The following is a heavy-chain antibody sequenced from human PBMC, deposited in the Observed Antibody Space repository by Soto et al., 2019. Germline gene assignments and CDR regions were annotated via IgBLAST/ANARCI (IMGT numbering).Heavy chain of an antibody. V-gene: IGHV4-34*01. D-gene: IGHD3-22*01. J-gene: IGHJ5*02. CDR1: GGSFSGYY. Sequence: PSETLSLTCAVYGGSFSGYYWSWIRQPPGKGLEWIGEINHSGSTNYNPSPKSRVTISVDTSKNQFSLKLSSVTAADTAVYYCARAPETYYYDSSGYYDRWGQGTLVTV. CDR2: INHSGST. CDR3: ARAPETYYYDSSGYYDR.